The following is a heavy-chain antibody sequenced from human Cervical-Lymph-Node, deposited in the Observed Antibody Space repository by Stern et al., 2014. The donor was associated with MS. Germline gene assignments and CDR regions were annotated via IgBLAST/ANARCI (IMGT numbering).Heavy chain of an antibody. D-gene: IGHD6-13*01. V-gene: IGHV3-33*01. CDR3: ASGYSSSHYYFDY. Sequence: VKLVQSGGGVVQPGRSLRLSCAASGFSFSRYAMHWVRQAQGQGLEWVALIWYDGSNPYYADSVTVRFTISRDNFKNTLYLQMNSLRAEDTAVYYCASGYSSSHYYFDYWGQGTLVTVSS. CDR1: GFSFSRYA. J-gene: IGHJ4*02. CDR2: IWYDGSNP.